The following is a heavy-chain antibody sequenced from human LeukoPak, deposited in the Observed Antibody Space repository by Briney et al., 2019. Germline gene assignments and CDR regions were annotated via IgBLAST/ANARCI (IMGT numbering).Heavy chain of an antibody. CDR1: GFTFSSYA. D-gene: IGHD3-22*01. V-gene: IGHV3-23*01. J-gene: IGHJ4*02. CDR2: ISDSGCTR. Sequence: HPGGSLRLSCAASGFTFSSYAMSWVRQAPGKGLEWVSVISDSGCTRYYADSVKGRFTISRDNSKNTLYLQMYSLRAEDTAVYYCARRDSSGSHYFDFWGQGTLVTVSS. CDR3: ARRDSSGSHYFDF.